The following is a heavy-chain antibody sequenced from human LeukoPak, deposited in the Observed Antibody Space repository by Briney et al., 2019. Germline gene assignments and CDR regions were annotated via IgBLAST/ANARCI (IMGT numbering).Heavy chain of an antibody. D-gene: IGHD6-13*01. CDR3: ARAGSSSWYWLDV. J-gene: IGHJ6*04. Sequence: ETLSLTCTVSGGSISSYYWSWIRQPPGKGLEWVSGINWNGGSTGYADSVKGRFTISRDNAKNSLYLQMNSLRAEDTALYYCARAGSSSWYWLDVWGKGTTVTVSS. CDR1: GGSISSYY. V-gene: IGHV3-20*04. CDR2: INWNGGST.